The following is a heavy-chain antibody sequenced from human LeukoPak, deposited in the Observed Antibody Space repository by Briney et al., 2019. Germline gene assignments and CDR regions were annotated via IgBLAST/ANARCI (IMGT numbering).Heavy chain of an antibody. J-gene: IGHJ4*02. V-gene: IGHV3-66*01. CDR2: LYSGGTT. D-gene: IGHD6-13*01. CDR3: AKEYSDSPDYFDY. CDR1: GFTVSSNY. Sequence: GGSLRLSCAASGFTVSSNYMSWVRQAPGKGLEWVSILYSGGTTYYADSVKGRFTTSRDNSKNTLYLQMNSLRVEDTAVYYCAKEYSDSPDYFDYWGQGTLVTVSS.